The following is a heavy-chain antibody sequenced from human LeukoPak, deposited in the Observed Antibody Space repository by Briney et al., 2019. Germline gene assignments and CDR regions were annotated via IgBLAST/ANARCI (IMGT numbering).Heavy chain of an antibody. J-gene: IGHJ4*02. CDR3: AKDETGNYDY. V-gene: IGHV3-48*04. D-gene: IGHD3-9*01. CDR1: GFTFSDNS. Sequence: GGSLRLSCAASGFTFSDNSMNWVRQAPGKGLEWLSHISSSSSTMYYADSVKGRFTISRDNAKNSLYLQMNSLRAEDTAVYYCAKDETGNYDYWGQGTLVTVSS. CDR2: ISSSSSTM.